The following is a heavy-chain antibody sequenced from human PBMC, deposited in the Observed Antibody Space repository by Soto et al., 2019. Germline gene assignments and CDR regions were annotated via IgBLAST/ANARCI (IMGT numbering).Heavy chain of an antibody. J-gene: IGHJ4*02. Sequence: GGYVRLGCAASGVCCGGYGMSWIRLASGKGLEWVSYITSSGSTIYYADSVKGRCTISRDNAKNSLYLQMNSLRAEDTAMYYCAREFKGDLVVVVAARGSYFASWGQGT. V-gene: IGHV3-11*01. CDR3: AREFKGDLVVVVAARGSYFAS. D-gene: IGHD2-15*01. CDR2: ITSSGSTI. CDR1: GVCCGGYG.